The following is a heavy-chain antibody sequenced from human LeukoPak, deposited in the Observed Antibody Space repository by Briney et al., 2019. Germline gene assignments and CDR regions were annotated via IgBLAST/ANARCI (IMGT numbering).Heavy chain of an antibody. CDR3: AKAFVVVPAGFDY. CDR1: GFTFSSYG. V-gene: IGHV3-23*01. J-gene: IGHJ4*02. CDR2: VSGSGGST. D-gene: IGHD2-2*01. Sequence: PGGSLRLSCAASGFTFSSYGMSWVRQAPGKGLEWVSAVSGSGGSTYYADSVKGRFTISRDNSKNTLYLQMNSLRAEDTAVYYCAKAFVVVPAGFDYWGQGTLVTVSS.